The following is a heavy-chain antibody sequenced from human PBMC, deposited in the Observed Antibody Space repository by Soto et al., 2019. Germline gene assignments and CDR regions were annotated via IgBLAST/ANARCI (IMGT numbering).Heavy chain of an antibody. V-gene: IGHV1-18*01. Sequence: GASVKVSCKASGYTFTRYGISWVRQAPGQGLERMGWISGYNGNTNYAQKFQGRVTMTTDTYTSTAYMELRSLRSDDTAVYYCARNFFRYYNDSSCDYYFDYWGQGTLVTVSS. CDR2: ISGYNGNT. CDR3: ARNFFRYYNDSSCDYYFDY. CDR1: GYTFTRYG. J-gene: IGHJ4*02. D-gene: IGHD3-22*01.